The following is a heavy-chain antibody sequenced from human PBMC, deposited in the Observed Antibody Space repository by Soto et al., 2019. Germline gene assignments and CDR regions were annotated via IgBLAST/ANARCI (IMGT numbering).Heavy chain of an antibody. CDR3: AKGMGVVVVAATCLDY. V-gene: IGHV3-30*18. J-gene: IGHJ4*02. Sequence: QVQLVESGGGVVQPGRSLRLSCAASGFTFSSYGMHWVRQAPGKGLEWVAVISYDGSNKYYADSVKGRFTISRDNSKNXLYLQMNSLRAEDTAVYYCAKGMGVVVVAATCLDYWGQGTLVTVSS. CDR2: ISYDGSNK. D-gene: IGHD2-15*01. CDR1: GFTFSSYG.